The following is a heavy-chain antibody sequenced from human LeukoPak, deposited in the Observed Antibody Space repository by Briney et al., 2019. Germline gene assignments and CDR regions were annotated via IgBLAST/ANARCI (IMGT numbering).Heavy chain of an antibody. CDR2: ISYDGSNK. D-gene: IGHD3-10*01. CDR1: GFTFSSYA. V-gene: IGHV3-30*01. Sequence: GGSLRLSGAASGFTFSSYAMHWVRQAPGKGLEWVAVISYDGSNKYYADSVKGRFTISRDNSKNTLYLQMNSLRAEDTAVYYCARDRVIDYWGQGTLVTVSS. CDR3: ARDRVIDY. J-gene: IGHJ4*02.